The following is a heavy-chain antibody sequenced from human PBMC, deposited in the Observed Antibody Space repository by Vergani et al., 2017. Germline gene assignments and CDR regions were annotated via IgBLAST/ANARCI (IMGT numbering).Heavy chain of an antibody. D-gene: IGHD3-10*01. CDR1: GGSFSGYY. Sequence: QVQLQQWGAGLLKPSETLSLTCAVYGGSFSGYYWSWIRQPPGKGLEWIGEINHSGSTNYNTSLKSRVTISVDTSKNQFSLKLSSVTAADTAVYYCAREGNVYYYGSGSQYYFDYWGQGTLVTVSS. J-gene: IGHJ4*02. V-gene: IGHV4-34*01. CDR3: AREGNVYYYGSGSQYYFDY. CDR2: INHSGST.